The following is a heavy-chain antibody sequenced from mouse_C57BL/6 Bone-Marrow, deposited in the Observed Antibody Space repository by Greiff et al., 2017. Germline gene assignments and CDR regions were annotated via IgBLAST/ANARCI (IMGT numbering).Heavy chain of an antibody. J-gene: IGHJ3*01. CDR2: IDPENGDT. CDR3: TTLNSPAY. Sequence: EVQVVESGAELVRPGASVKLSCTASGFNIKDDYMHWVKQRPEQGLEWIGWIDPENGDTEYASKFQGKATITADTSSNTAYLQLSSLTSEDTAVYYCTTLNSPAYWGQGTLVTVSA. D-gene: IGHD3-1*01. CDR1: GFNIKDDY. V-gene: IGHV14-4*01.